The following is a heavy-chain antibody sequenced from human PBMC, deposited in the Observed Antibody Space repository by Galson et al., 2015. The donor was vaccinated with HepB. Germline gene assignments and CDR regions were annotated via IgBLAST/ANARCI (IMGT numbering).Heavy chain of an antibody. CDR1: GLTFSSYW. V-gene: IGHV3-74*01. Sequence: SLRLSCAASGLTFSSYWIHWVRQGPGKGLVWVSRINIDGSSTSYADSVKGRFTISRDNAKKTLYLQMNSLRVEDTAVYYCARGFKEGVVAVHGIDYWGQGTLVTVSP. CDR3: ARGFKEGVVAVHGIDY. J-gene: IGHJ4*02. CDR2: INIDGSST. D-gene: IGHD2-15*01.